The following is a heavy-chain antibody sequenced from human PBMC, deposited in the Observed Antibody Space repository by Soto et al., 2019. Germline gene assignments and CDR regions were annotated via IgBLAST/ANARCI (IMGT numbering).Heavy chain of an antibody. CDR3: ARVKHSSWYYYNISRFDY. CDR1: GGTFSSYA. Sequence: QVQLVQSGAEVQKPGSSVKVSCKASGGTFSSYAISWVRQAPGQGLEWLGGIIPIFGTANYAQKFQGRVTITADESTSTAYMELSSLRTEDTAVYYCARVKHSSWYYYNISRFDYWGQGTLVTVSS. J-gene: IGHJ4*02. D-gene: IGHD6-13*01. CDR2: IIPIFGTA. V-gene: IGHV1-69*01.